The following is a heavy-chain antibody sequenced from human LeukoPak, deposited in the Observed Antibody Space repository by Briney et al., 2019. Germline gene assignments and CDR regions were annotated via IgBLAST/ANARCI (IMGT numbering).Heavy chain of an antibody. CDR3: ARESIKQWLI. CDR2: TSSISSYI. Sequence: GGSLRLSCAASGFTFSSYSVNWVRQAPGKGLEWVSSTSSISSYIYYADSVKGRFTISRDNAKNSLYLQMNSLRAEDTARYYCARESIKQWLIWGQGTLVTVSS. CDR1: GFTFSSYS. V-gene: IGHV3-21*04. J-gene: IGHJ1*01. D-gene: IGHD6-19*01.